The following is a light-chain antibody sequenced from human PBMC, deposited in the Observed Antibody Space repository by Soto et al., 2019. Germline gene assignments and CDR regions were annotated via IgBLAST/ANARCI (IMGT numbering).Light chain of an antibody. V-gene: IGKV1-5*03. CDR3: QQYKTT. J-gene: IGKJ3*01. CDR2: KTS. CDR1: QTINGW. Sequence: DIQLTQSPSTVSASIGDRVTITCRASQTINGWLAWYQQKPGKAPKLLIHKTSSLETGVPSRFSGNGSGTDFTLTISSLQADDFATYYCQQYKTTFGPGTKVDIK.